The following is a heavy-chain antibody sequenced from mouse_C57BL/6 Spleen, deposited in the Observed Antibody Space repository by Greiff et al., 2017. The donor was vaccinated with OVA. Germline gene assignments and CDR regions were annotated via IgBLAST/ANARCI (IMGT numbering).Heavy chain of an antibody. V-gene: IGHV1-69*01. J-gene: IGHJ4*01. CDR2: IDPSDSYT. Sequence: VQLQQPGAELVMPGASVKLSCKASGYTFTSYWMHWVKQRPGQGLEWIGEIDPSDSYTNYNQKFKGKSTLTVDKSSSTAYMQLSSLTSEDSAVYDCARARDYGSSYEAMDYWGQGTSVTVSS. D-gene: IGHD1-1*01. CDR3: ARARDYGSSYEAMDY. CDR1: GYTFTSYW.